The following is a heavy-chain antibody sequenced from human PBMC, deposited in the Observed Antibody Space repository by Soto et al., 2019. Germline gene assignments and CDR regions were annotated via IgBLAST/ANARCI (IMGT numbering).Heavy chain of an antibody. CDR3: AKDSGDIAARRTLVAYYSGMDV. CDR1: GFTFDDYT. CDR2: ISWDGGST. Sequence: GGSLRLSCAASGFTFDDYTMHWVRQAPGKGLEWVSLISWDGGSTYYADSVKGRFTISRDNSKNSLYLQMNSLRTEDTALYYCAKDSGDIAARRTLVAYYSGMDVWGQGTTVTISS. J-gene: IGHJ6*02. V-gene: IGHV3-43*01. D-gene: IGHD6-6*01.